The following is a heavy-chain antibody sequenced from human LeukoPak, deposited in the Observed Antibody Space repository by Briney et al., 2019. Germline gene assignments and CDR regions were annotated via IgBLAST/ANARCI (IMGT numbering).Heavy chain of an antibody. V-gene: IGHV3-48*03. CDR3: ATQIAVAGPFEY. CDR2: IGSSGTTI. J-gene: IGHJ4*02. D-gene: IGHD6-19*01. Sequence: GGSLRLSCAASGFTFSHYEMNWVRQAPGKGLEWVSYIGSSGTTIYYADSVQGRFTISRDNAKNSLYLQMNSLRAEDTAVYCCATQIAVAGPFEYWGQGTLVTVSS. CDR1: GFTFSHYE.